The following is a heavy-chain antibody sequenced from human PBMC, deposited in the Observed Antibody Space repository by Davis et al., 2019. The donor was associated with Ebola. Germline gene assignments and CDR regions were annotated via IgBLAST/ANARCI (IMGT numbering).Heavy chain of an antibody. D-gene: IGHD3-3*01. CDR1: GYTFTSYG. Sequence: ASVKVSCKASGYTFTSYGISWVRQAPGQGLEWMGWISAYNGNTNYAQKLQGRVTMTTDTSTSTAYMELRSLRSDDTAVYYCANQGPYDFWSGSNYYYYGMDVWGQGTTVTVSS. J-gene: IGHJ6*02. CDR2: ISAYNGNT. CDR3: ANQGPYDFWSGSNYYYYGMDV. V-gene: IGHV1-18*01.